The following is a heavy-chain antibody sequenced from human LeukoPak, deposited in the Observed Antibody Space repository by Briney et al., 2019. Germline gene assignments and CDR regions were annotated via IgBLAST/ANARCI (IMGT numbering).Heavy chain of an antibody. CDR2: IYYSGNT. CDR1: GVSISSSNSY. D-gene: IGHD6-13*01. Sequence: SETLSLTCTVSGVSISSSNSYWGWIRQPPGNGLEWIGSIYYSGNTKYNPSLKSRPSISVDTSKNQLSLRLSSVTAADTSVYYCLRIAAAATSWGQGTPVTVSS. CDR3: LRIAAAATS. V-gene: IGHV4-39*07. J-gene: IGHJ5*02.